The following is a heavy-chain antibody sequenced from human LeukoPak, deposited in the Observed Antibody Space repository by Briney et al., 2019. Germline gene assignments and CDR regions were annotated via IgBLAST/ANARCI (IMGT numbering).Heavy chain of an antibody. CDR1: GFTFGSHA. J-gene: IGHJ4*02. D-gene: IGHD5-18*01. V-gene: IGHV3-23*01. CDR3: GKTTVGYSSGQKPAWPVDY. CDR2: IFGSGGSP. Sequence: SGGSLRLSCEASGFTFGSHAMYWVRQAPGKGLEWVAGIFGSGGSPHYADSVKGRFTISRDSSRNTVYLQINSLRADDTAVYYCGKTTVGYSSGQKPAWPVDYWGQGTLVTVSS.